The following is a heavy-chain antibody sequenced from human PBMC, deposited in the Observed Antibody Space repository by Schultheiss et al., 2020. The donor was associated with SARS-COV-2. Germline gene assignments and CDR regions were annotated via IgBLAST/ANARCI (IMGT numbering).Heavy chain of an antibody. J-gene: IGHJ4*02. CDR2: ISGSGGST. V-gene: IGHV3-23*01. CDR1: GFTFDDYG. Sequence: GESLKISCAASGFTFDDYGMSWVRQAPGKGLEWVSAISGSGGSTYYADSVKGRFTISRDNSKNTLYLQMNSLRAEDTAVYYCAKDEGYVWGSHFDYWGQGTLVTVSS. CDR3: AKDEGYVWGSHFDY. D-gene: IGHD3-16*01.